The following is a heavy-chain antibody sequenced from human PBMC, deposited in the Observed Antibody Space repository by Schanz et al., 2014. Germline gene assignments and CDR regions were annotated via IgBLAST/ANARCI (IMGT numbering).Heavy chain of an antibody. CDR1: GYTFTSHG. D-gene: IGHD3-9*01. J-gene: IGHJ6*02. CDR3: ARVQDDILTGSEYYYGMDV. CDR2: INPSGGST. V-gene: IGHV1-46*01. Sequence: QVQLVQSGAEVKKPGASVKVSCKASGYTFTSHGISWVRQAPGQGLEWMGIINPSGGSTRYGQKFQGRITVTTDTSTSTVYLELSSLRSDDTAVYYCARVQDDILTGSEYYYGMDVWGQGTTVTVSS.